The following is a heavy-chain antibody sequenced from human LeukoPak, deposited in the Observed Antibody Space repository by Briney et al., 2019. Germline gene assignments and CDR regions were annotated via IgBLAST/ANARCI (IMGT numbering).Heavy chain of an antibody. V-gene: IGHV1-46*01. J-gene: IGHJ4*02. CDR3: ARVGLYGSGSCSKTYFDY. D-gene: IGHD3-10*01. Sequence: ASVKVSCKASGYTFTSYYMHWVRQAPGQGLEWMGIINPSGGSTSYAQKFQGRVTMTRDTSTSTVYMELSSLRSDDTAVYYCARVGLYGSGSCSKTYFDYWGQGTLVTVSS. CDR2: INPSGGST. CDR1: GYTFTSYY.